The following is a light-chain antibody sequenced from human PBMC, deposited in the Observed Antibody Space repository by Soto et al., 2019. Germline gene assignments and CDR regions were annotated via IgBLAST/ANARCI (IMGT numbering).Light chain of an antibody. CDR2: KAS. CDR1: QSISSW. Sequence: DIQMTQSPSTLSASVGDRVTITCRASQSISSWLAWYQQKPGKAPKVLIYKASSLESGVPSRFSGSGSGTEFTLTLSSLQPDDFATYYCQQYNSYWTFGQGTKVEIK. V-gene: IGKV1-5*03. CDR3: QQYNSYWT. J-gene: IGKJ1*01.